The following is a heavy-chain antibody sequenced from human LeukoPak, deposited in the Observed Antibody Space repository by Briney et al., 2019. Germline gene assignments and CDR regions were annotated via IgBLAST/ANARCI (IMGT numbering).Heavy chain of an antibody. CDR2: ISGSGGST. Sequence: PGGSLRLSCAASGFTFSSYAMSWVRQAPGEGLEWVSAISGSGGSTYYADSVKGRFTISRDNSKNTLYLQMNSLRAEDTAVYYCAKVPYDILTGYYPWGFDYWGQGTLVTVSS. V-gene: IGHV3-23*01. CDR3: AKVPYDILTGYYPWGFDY. J-gene: IGHJ4*02. CDR1: GFTFSSYA. D-gene: IGHD3-9*01.